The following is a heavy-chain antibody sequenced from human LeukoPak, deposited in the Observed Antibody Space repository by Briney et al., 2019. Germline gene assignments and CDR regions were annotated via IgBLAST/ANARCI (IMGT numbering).Heavy chain of an antibody. CDR3: AKVMRWELPCIDY. V-gene: IGHV3-23*01. Sequence: GGSPRLSCAASGFTFSSYGMSWVRQAPGKGLEWVSAISGSGGSTYYADSVKGRFTISRDNSKNTLYLQMNSLRAEDTAVYYCAKVMRWELPCIDYWGQGTLVTVSS. J-gene: IGHJ4*02. CDR1: GFTFSSYG. D-gene: IGHD1-26*01. CDR2: ISGSGGST.